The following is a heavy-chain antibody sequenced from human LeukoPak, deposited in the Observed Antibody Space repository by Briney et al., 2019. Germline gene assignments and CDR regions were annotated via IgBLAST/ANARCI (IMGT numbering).Heavy chain of an antibody. CDR1: GFTFSNAW. Sequence: GGSLRLSCAASGFTFSNAWMSWVRQAPGKGLEWVSVIYSGGSTYYADSVKGRFTISRDNSKNTLYLQMNSLRAEDTAVYYCARESGGGTATIKAYYYYMDVWGKGTTVTVSS. CDR3: ARESGGGTATIKAYYYYMDV. D-gene: IGHD5-24*01. J-gene: IGHJ6*03. CDR2: IYSGGST. V-gene: IGHV3-53*01.